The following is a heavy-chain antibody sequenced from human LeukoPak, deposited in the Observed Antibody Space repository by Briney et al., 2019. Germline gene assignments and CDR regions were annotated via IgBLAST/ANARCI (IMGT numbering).Heavy chain of an antibody. J-gene: IGHJ4*02. D-gene: IGHD3-10*01. Sequence: SETLSLTCTVSGGSISSYYWSWFRQPPGKGLEWIGYIDYSGSTYYNPSLKSRVTISVDTSKNQFSLKLSSVTAADTAVHYCARVHVVRGVIINWGQGALVTVSS. V-gene: IGHV4-30-4*01. CDR3: ARVHVVRGVIIN. CDR1: GGSISSYY. CDR2: IDYSGST.